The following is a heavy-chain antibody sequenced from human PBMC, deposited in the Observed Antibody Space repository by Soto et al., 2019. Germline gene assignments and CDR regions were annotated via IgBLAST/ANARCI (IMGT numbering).Heavy chain of an antibody. CDR3: AKGGGHSDYYFDY. V-gene: IGHV3-23*01. J-gene: IGHJ4*02. CDR2: ISGSGGST. D-gene: IGHD4-4*01. Sequence: PGGSLRLSCAAFGFTFSSHAMSWVRQTPGKGLEWVSGISGSGGSTYYADSVKGRFTISRDNSKNTLYLQMNGLRAEDTAIYYCAKGGGHSDYYFDYWGQGTLVTVSS. CDR1: GFTFSSHA.